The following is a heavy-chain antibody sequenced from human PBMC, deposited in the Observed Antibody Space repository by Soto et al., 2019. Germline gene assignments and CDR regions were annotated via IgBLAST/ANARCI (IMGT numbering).Heavy chain of an antibody. CDR3: ARVRFEQQMSHFAY. CDR1: GDSVSSKSVA. CDR2: TYYRSKWYD. J-gene: IGHJ4*02. Sequence: QVQLQQSGPGLVKPSQTLSLTCAIFGDSVSSKSVAWNWIRQSPSRGLEWLGRTYYRSKWYDDYAVSVKSRITINPDTSKHQFSLQLNSVTPEATAVYYCARVRFEQQMSHFAYWGQGILVTVSS. V-gene: IGHV6-1*01. D-gene: IGHD6-13*01.